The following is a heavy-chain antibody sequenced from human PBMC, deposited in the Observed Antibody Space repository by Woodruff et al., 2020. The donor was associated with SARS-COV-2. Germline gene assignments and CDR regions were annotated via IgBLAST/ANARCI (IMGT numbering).Heavy chain of an antibody. Sequence: RQPPGKGLELIETIYYSGTTYYNPSLKSRVTISVDTSKNQFSLKLSSVTAADTAVYYCAGRATVTHSRGWFDPWGQGTLV. CDR2: IYYSGTT. V-gene: IGHV4-39*01. D-gene: IGHD4-4*01. CDR3: AGRATVTHSRGWFDP. J-gene: IGHJ5*02.